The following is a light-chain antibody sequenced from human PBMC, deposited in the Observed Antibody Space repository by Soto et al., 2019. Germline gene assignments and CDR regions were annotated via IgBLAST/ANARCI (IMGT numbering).Light chain of an antibody. V-gene: IGKV1-5*03. CDR3: QQYHIYST. Sequence: DIQMTQSPSTLSASVGDRVTITCRASQTINNWLAWFQQKPGKAPKLLISKASTLESGVPSRFSGSGSGTEFTLTISSLQPDDFATSYCQQYHIYSTFGQGTKVDI. CDR2: KAS. CDR1: QTINNW. J-gene: IGKJ1*01.